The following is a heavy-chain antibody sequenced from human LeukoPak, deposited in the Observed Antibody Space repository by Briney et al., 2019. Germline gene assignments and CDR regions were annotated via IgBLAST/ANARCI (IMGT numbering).Heavy chain of an antibody. CDR3: ARSSGYGGSYNMDV. V-gene: IGHV3-30-3*01. Sequence: GGSLRLSCAVSGFTFSSYSMHWVRQAPGKGLEWVALISYDGSKKYYADSVKGRFTISRDNSKNTLYLQMNSLRAEDTAVYYCARSSGYGGSYNMDVWGQGTTVTVSS. D-gene: IGHD5-12*01. CDR1: GFTFSSYS. CDR2: ISYDGSKK. J-gene: IGHJ6*02.